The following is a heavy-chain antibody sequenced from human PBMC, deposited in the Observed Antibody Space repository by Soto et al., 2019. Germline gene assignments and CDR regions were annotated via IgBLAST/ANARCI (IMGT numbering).Heavy chain of an antibody. Sequence: GASVKVSCKASGGTFSNYAISWVRQAPGQGLEWMGRVIPFLGIVNYAQKFQGRVTITADKSTSTAYMELSSLRSEDTAVYYCASREYCSGGSCYRALYYFDYWGQGTLVTVSS. CDR2: VIPFLGIV. J-gene: IGHJ4*02. CDR1: GGTFSNYA. V-gene: IGHV1-69*04. CDR3: ASREYCSGGSCYRALYYFDY. D-gene: IGHD2-15*01.